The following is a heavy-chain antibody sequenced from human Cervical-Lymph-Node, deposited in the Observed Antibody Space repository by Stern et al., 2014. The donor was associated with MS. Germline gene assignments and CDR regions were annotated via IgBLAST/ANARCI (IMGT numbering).Heavy chain of an antibody. V-gene: IGHV3-30*18. Sequence: VQLVESGGGVVQPGRSLRLSCAASGFTFSHYAMHWVRQAPGKGLEWLAFISYDGSSEYYADPVKGRFTISRDNSKNTLYLQMNSLRAEDTAVYYCAKVLVGYTAMAHWGQGTLVTVSS. CDR2: ISYDGSSE. CDR3: AKVLVGYTAMAH. D-gene: IGHD5-18*01. CDR1: GFTFSHYA. J-gene: IGHJ4*02.